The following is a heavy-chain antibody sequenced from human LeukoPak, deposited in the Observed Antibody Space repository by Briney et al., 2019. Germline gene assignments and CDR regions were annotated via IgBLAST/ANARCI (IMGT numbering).Heavy chain of an antibody. CDR1: GYTFTSYG. Sequence: ASVKVSFKASGYTFTSYGISWVRQAPGQGLEWMGWISAYNGNTNYAQKLQGRVTMTTDTSTSTAYMELRSLRSDDTAVYYCARVTDYGDYVDYFDYWGQGTLVTVSS. D-gene: IGHD4-17*01. J-gene: IGHJ4*02. CDR2: ISAYNGNT. V-gene: IGHV1-18*01. CDR3: ARVTDYGDYVDYFDY.